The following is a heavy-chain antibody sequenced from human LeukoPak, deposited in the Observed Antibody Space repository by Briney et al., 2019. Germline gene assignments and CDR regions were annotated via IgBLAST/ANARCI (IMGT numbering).Heavy chain of an antibody. V-gene: IGHV3-23*01. CDR2: IGGRGGST. CDR3: AELGITMIGGV. Sequence: AGGSLRLSCAASGFTFSDYGMSWVRQAPGKGLEWVSTIGGRGGSTYYADSVKGRFTISRDNSKNTVYLQMNSLRAEDTAVYYCAELGITMIGGVWGKGTTVTISS. CDR1: GFTFSDYG. D-gene: IGHD3-10*02. J-gene: IGHJ6*04.